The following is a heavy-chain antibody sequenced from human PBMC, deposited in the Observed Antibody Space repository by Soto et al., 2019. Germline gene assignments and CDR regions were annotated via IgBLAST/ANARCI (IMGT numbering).Heavy chain of an antibody. J-gene: IGHJ5*02. CDR3: ARHVERYNWFDP. CDR1: GGPISSSSYY. CDR2: IYYSGST. D-gene: IGHD1-1*01. Sequence: QLQLQESGPGLVKPSETLSLTCTVSGGPISSSSYYWGWIRQPPGKGLEWIGSIYYSGSTYYNPSLKSRVTIAVDTSKNQFSLKLSSVTAADTAVYYCARHVERYNWFDPWGQGTLVTVSS. V-gene: IGHV4-39*01.